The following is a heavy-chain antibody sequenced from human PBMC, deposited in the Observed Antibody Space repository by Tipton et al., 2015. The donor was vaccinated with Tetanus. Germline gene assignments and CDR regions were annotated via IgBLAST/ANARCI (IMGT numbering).Heavy chain of an antibody. V-gene: IGHV4-59*12. J-gene: IGHJ4*02. Sequence: TLSLTCTVSGDSISSYYWSWIRQPPGRGLEWIGYIYYSGSTYYNPSLKSRVTISVDTSKNQFSLKLSSVTAADTAVYYCARDSLKTDYWGQGTLVTVSS. CDR2: IYYSGST. CDR1: GDSISSYY. CDR3: ARDSLKTDY.